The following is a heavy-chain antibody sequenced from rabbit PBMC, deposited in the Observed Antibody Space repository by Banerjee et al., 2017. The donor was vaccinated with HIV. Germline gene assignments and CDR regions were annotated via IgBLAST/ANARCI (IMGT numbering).Heavy chain of an antibody. CDR1: GFSFSSGYW. V-gene: IGHV1S45*01. J-gene: IGHJ4*01. Sequence: QEQLKESGGGLVKPGGTLTLTCKASGFSFSSGYWIWWVRQAPGKGLEWIACIYAGSGSTYYASWAKGRFTISKTSSTTVTLQMTSLTAADTATYFCARKRAGGAGDLWGPGTLVTVS. CDR2: IYAGSGST. D-gene: IGHD4-2*01. CDR3: ARKRAGGAGDL.